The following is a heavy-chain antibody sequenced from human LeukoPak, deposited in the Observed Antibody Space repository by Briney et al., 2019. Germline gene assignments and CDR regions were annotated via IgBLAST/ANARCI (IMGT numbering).Heavy chain of an antibody. Sequence: GGSLRLSCAASGFTVSSNYMGWVRQAPGKGLEWVSVIYSGGSTYYADPVKGRFTISRDNSKNTLYLQMNSLRAEDTAVYYCATCREDYGDYVGYYYGMDVWGQGTTVTVSS. D-gene: IGHD4-17*01. CDR2: IYSGGST. CDR3: ATCREDYGDYVGYYYGMDV. V-gene: IGHV3-66*01. J-gene: IGHJ6*02. CDR1: GFTVSSNY.